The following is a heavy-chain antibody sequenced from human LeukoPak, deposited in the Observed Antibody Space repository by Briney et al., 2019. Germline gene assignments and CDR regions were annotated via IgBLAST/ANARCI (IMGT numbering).Heavy chain of an antibody. CDR1: GGSISSSSYY. CDR2: FYYSGST. D-gene: IGHD3-16*01. Sequence: SETVSLTCTVSGGSISSSSYYWGWIRQPPGKGLEWIGSFYYSGSTYYNPSLKSRVTISVDTPRNQVSLKVTSLTAADTAVYYCARGLNILDYWGQGTLVPVSS. J-gene: IGHJ4*02. V-gene: IGHV4-39*07. CDR3: ARGLNILDY.